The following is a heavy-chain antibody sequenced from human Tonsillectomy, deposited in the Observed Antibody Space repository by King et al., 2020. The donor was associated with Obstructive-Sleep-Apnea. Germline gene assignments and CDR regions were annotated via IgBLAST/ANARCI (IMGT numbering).Heavy chain of an antibody. J-gene: IGHJ4*02. Sequence: ELQLVQSGGVLVQPGRSLRLSCLASGFNFDDYSMQWVLQAPGEGLEWVSGISWNSVSIGYVDSVKGRFTISRDNVKKSLYLQMNSLRVEDTALYYCAKDKDSSGWYADYWGQGTLVTVSS. D-gene: IGHD6-19*01. CDR3: AKDKDSSGWYADY. CDR2: ISWNSVSI. CDR1: GFNFDDYS. V-gene: IGHV3-9*01.